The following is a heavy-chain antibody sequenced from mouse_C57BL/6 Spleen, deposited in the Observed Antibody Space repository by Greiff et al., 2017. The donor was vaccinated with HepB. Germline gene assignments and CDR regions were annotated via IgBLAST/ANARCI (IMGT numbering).Heavy chain of an antibody. CDR2: IYPGDGDT. CDR1: GYAFSSSW. D-gene: IGHD2-3*01. V-gene: IGHV1-82*01. CDR3: ARPSDGYYWYFDV. Sequence: VQLLQSGPELVKPGASVKISCKASGYAFSSSWMNWVQQRPGKGLEWIGRIYPGDGDTNYNGKFKGKSTLTADKSTSTAYMQLSSLTSEDSAVYFCARPSDGYYWYFDVWGTGTTVTVSS. J-gene: IGHJ1*03.